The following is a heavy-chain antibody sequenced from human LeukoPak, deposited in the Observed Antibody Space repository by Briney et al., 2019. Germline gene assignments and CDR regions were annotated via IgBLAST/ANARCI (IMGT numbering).Heavy chain of an antibody. D-gene: IGHD4-17*01. J-gene: IGHJ4*02. Sequence: SETLSLTCTVSGDSISSAAYYWSWIRQPAGKGLEWIGRIYTSGSINYNSSLKSRVTISLDTSKNQFSLKLSSVTAADTAVYYCAREREGPYGYLDYWGQGTLVTVSS. CDR2: IYTSGSI. CDR1: GDSISSAAYY. V-gene: IGHV4-61*02. CDR3: AREREGPYGYLDY.